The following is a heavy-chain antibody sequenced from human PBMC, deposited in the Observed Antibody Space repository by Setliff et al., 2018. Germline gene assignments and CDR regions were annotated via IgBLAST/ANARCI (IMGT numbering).Heavy chain of an antibody. Sequence: PGGSLRLSCAASGFTLSTYNMNWVRQAPGKGLEWVATIKQDGSEKFYVDSVKGRFTISRDNAKNSLFLQMNSLRAEDTATYFCARDRGGGLYDYWGQGTLVTVSS. V-gene: IGHV3-7*01. CDR3: ARDRGGGLYDY. D-gene: IGHD3-16*01. CDR1: GFTLSTYN. CDR2: IKQDGSEK. J-gene: IGHJ4*02.